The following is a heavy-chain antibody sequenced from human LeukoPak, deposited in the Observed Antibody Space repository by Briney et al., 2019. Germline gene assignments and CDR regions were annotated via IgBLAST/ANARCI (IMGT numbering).Heavy chain of an antibody. CDR1: GYIFTSYG. J-gene: IGHJ4*02. D-gene: IGHD1-26*01. CDR2: ISAANGDT. V-gene: IGHV1-18*01. Sequence: ASVKVSCKASGYIFTSYGISWVRQAPGQGLEWVGWISAANGDTDYAQKFQARVTMTTDTSTSTAYMELRSLRSDDTAVYYCARESHVSREDSWGQGTLVTVSS. CDR3: ARESHVSREDS.